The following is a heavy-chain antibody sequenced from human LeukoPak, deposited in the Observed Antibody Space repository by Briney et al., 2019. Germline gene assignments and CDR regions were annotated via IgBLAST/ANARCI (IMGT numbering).Heavy chain of an antibody. Sequence: GGSLRLSCAASGFTFSNYWMHWVRQAPGKGLEWVANIKQNGSEKYYVDAVKGRFTISRDNLKNSVYLQMNSLRVEDTAMYYCVGGLIAASGNWGQGTLVTVSS. CDR2: IKQNGSEK. D-gene: IGHD2-15*01. V-gene: IGHV3-7*03. J-gene: IGHJ4*02. CDR1: GFTFSNYW. CDR3: VGGLIAASGN.